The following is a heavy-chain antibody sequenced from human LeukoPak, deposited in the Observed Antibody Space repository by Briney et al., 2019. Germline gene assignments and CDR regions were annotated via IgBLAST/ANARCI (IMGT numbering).Heavy chain of an antibody. CDR1: GGTFSSYA. Sequence: ASVKVACKASGGTFSSYAISWVRQAPGQGLEWMGGIIPIFGTANYAQKIQGRVTITTDESTSTAYRELSSLRSEDTAVYYCASTAARRDGYKGYYFDYWDQGTLVTVSS. CDR3: ASTAARRDGYKGYYFDY. J-gene: IGHJ4*02. V-gene: IGHV1-69*05. CDR2: IIPIFGTA. D-gene: IGHD5-24*01.